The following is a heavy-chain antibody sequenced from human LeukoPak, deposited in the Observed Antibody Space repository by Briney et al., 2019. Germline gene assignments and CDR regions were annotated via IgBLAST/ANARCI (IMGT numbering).Heavy chain of an antibody. J-gene: IGHJ6*02. CDR1: GFTFSSYA. D-gene: IGHD6-13*01. Sequence: PGGSLRLSCAASGFTFSSYAMSWVRQAPGKGLEWVSAISGSGGSTYYADSVKGRFTISRDNSKNTPYLQMNSLRAEDTAVYYCAKAKESSSWAPYYYYGMDVWGQGTTVTVSS. CDR2: ISGSGGST. V-gene: IGHV3-23*01. CDR3: AKAKESSSWAPYYYYGMDV.